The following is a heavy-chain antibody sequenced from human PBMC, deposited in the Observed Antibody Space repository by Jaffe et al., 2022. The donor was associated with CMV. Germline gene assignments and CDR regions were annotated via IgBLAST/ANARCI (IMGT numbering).Heavy chain of an antibody. CDR1: GYTFTSYD. D-gene: IGHD3-10*01. CDR2: MNPNSGNT. Sequence: QVQLVQSGAEVKKPGASVKVSCKASGYTFTSYDINWVRQATGQGLEWMGWMNPNSGNTGYAQKFQGRVTMTRNTSISTAYMELSSLRSEDTAVYYCARGLMVRGVIMTYYFDYWGQGTLVTVSS. V-gene: IGHV1-8*01. J-gene: IGHJ4*02. CDR3: ARGLMVRGVIMTYYFDY.